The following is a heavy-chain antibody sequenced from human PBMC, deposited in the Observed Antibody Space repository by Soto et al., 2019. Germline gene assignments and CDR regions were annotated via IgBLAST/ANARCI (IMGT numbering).Heavy chain of an antibody. CDR1: GDTFNFYS. CDR3: AISYGSGYLAFDY. J-gene: IGHJ4*02. D-gene: IGHD3-10*01. Sequence: QVQLVQSGAEVKRPGSSVKVSCKASGDTFNFYSINWVRQAPGLGLEGLGRVNPIVRMSNYAQKFHGRVTMPADKSTRTAYMELNSLRSEDTAIYYCAISYGSGYLAFDYWGQGALVTVSS. V-gene: IGHV1-69*02. CDR2: VNPIVRMS.